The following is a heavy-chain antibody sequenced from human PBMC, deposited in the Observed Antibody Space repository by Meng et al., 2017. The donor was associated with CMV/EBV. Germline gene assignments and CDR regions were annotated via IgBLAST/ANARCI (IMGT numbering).Heavy chain of an antibody. J-gene: IGHJ5*02. CDR1: YSISTRGVG. D-gene: IGHD6-13*01. V-gene: IGHV2-5*01. CDR3: AHRLTFSSWTENWFDP. CDR2: IYWNDDK. Sequence: YSISTRGVGVGWIRQHPGKAREGLAHIYWNDDKRYSQSLKSRLTITKDTSKNQVVLTMTNMDPVDTATYYWAHRLTFSSWTENWFDPWGQGTLVTVSS.